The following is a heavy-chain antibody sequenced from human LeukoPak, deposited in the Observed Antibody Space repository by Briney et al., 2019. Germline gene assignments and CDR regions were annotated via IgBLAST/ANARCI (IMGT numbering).Heavy chain of an antibody. J-gene: IGHJ5*02. Sequence: SETLSLTCTVSGGSISSGSYYRSWIRQPAGKGLEWIGRIYTSGSTNYNPSLKSRVTISVDTSKNQFSLKLSSVTAADTAVYYCARGYSSSWYFNWFDPWGQGTLVTVSS. V-gene: IGHV4-61*02. CDR1: GGSISSGSYY. CDR3: ARGYSSSWYFNWFDP. D-gene: IGHD6-13*01. CDR2: IYTSGST.